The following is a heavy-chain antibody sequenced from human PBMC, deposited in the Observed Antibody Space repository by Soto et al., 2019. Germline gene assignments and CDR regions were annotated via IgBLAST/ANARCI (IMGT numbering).Heavy chain of an antibody. Sequence: GGSLRLSCAASGFTFSSYSMNWVRQAPGRGLEWVSYISGSGDSTYYADSVKGRFTISRDNSKNTLYLQMNSLRAEDTAVYYCARAQGILTGYLDYWGQGTLVTVSS. CDR3: ARAQGILTGYLDY. CDR1: GFTFSSYS. CDR2: ISGSGDST. V-gene: IGHV3-48*01. D-gene: IGHD3-9*01. J-gene: IGHJ4*02.